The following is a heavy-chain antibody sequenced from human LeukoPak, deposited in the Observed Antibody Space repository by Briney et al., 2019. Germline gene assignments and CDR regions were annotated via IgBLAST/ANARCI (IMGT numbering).Heavy chain of an antibody. J-gene: IGHJ4*02. CDR3: ARHSQSKEYGYCSSTSCSHFDY. V-gene: IGHV4-39*01. Sequence: PSETLSLTCTVSGGSISSSSYYWGWIRQPPGKGLEWIGSIYYSGSTYYNPSLKSRVTISVDTSKNQFSLKLSSVTAADTAVYYCARHSQSKEYGYCSSTSCSHFDYWGQGTLVTVSS. D-gene: IGHD2-2*01. CDR2: IYYSGST. CDR1: GGSISSSSYY.